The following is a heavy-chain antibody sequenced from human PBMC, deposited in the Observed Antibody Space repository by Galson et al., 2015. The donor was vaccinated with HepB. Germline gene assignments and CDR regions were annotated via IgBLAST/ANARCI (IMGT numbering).Heavy chain of an antibody. CDR2: ISSSSSYI. CDR3: ARDGDSGYDFYYYYGMDV. J-gene: IGHJ6*02. V-gene: IGHV3-21*01. Sequence: SLRLSCAASGFTFSSYSMNWVRQAPGKGLEWVSSISSSSSYIYYADSVKGRFTISRDNAKNSLYLQMNSLRAEDTAVYYCARDGDSGYDFYYYYGMDVWGQGTTVTVSS. D-gene: IGHD5-12*01. CDR1: GFTFSSYS.